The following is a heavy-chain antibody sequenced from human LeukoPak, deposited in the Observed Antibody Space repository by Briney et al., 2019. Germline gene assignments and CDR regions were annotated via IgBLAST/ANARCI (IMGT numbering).Heavy chain of an antibody. CDR2: IGTAGDT. V-gene: IGHV3-13*04. CDR1: GFTFSSYD. Sequence: GGSLRLSCAPSGFTFSSYDMHWVRHATEKGLEWVSAIGTAGDTYYPGYVKGRFTISRENAKNSLYLQMNSLRGGDTAVYYCARGASVRAAFDYWGQGTLVTVSS. D-gene: IGHD2-2*01. J-gene: IGHJ4*02. CDR3: ARGASVRAAFDY.